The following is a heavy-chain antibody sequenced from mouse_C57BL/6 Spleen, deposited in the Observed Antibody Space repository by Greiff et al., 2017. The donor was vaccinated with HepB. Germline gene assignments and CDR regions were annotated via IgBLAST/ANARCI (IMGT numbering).Heavy chain of an antibody. V-gene: IGHV1-82*01. CDR1: GYAFSSSW. CDR2: IYPGDGDT. J-gene: IGHJ2*01. Sequence: QVQLKESGPELVKPGASVKISCKASGYAFSSSWMNWVKQRPGKGLEWIGRIYPGDGDTNYNGKFKGKATLTADKSSSTAYMQLSSLTSEDSAVYFCARSPTSQLPLDYWGQGTTLTVSS. CDR3: ARSPTSQLPLDY.